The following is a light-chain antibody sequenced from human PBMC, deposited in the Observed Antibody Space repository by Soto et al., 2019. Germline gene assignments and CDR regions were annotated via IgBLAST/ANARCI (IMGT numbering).Light chain of an antibody. V-gene: IGLV3-21*02. CDR1: NIGIKS. CDR2: DDA. CDR3: AAWDDSLRGVV. Sequence: SYELTQPPSVSVAPGQTARITCGGDNIGIKSVHWYHQKAGQAPVLVVHDDADRPSGIPERFSGSNSGNTATLTISRVEAGDEADYYCAAWDDSLRGVVFGGGTKLTVL. J-gene: IGLJ2*01.